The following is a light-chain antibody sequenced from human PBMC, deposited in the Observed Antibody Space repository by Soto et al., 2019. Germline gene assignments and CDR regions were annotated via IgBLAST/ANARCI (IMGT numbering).Light chain of an antibody. CDR3: MCYAGGNNWV. V-gene: IGLV2-8*01. CDR1: SSDVGTHGY. J-gene: IGLJ3*02. CDR2: DVT. Sequence: QSVLTQPPSASGSPGQSVTISCTGTSSDVGTHGYVSWYQQHAGKAPKLMIYDVTKRPSGVPDRFSGSKSANTASLTVSGLQAEDEADYYCMCYAGGNNWVFGGGTKVIVL.